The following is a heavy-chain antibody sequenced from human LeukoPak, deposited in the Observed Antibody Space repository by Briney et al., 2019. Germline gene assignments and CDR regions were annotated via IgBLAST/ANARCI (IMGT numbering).Heavy chain of an antibody. D-gene: IGHD3-3*01. CDR1: GGSFSGYY. Sequence: SETLSLTCAVYGGSFSGYYWSWIRQPPGKGLEWIGEINHSGSTNYNPSLKSRVTISVDTSKNQFSLKLSSVTAADTAVYYCARGKFPLYYDFWSGYPTRSSYYYYGMDVWGQGTTVTVSS. CDR2: INHSGST. V-gene: IGHV4-34*01. CDR3: ARGKFPLYYDFWSGYPTRSSYYYYGMDV. J-gene: IGHJ6*02.